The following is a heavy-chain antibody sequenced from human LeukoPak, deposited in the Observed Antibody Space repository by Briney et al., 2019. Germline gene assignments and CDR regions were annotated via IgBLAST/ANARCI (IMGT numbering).Heavy chain of an antibody. CDR3: ARGRTVTTYYFDN. Sequence: GGSLRLSCAASGFTFSSYGMHWVRQAPGKGLEWVAVIWYDGSNKYYADSVKGRFTISRDNSKNTLYLQMNSLRAEDTAVYYCARGRTVTTYYFDNWGQGTLVTVSS. CDR2: IWYDGSNK. CDR1: GFTFSSYG. J-gene: IGHJ4*02. V-gene: IGHV3-33*01. D-gene: IGHD4-17*01.